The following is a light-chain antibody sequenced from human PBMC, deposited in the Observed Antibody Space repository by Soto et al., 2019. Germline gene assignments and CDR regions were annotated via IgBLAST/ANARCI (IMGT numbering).Light chain of an antibody. CDR3: QQSYSTPRT. CDR1: LSISTY. V-gene: IGKV1-39*01. J-gene: IGKJ2*01. CDR2: AAS. Sequence: DIQMTQSPSSLSASVGDRVTITCRASLSISTYLIWYQQKPGKAPKLLIYAASSLQSGVPSRFSGSGSGTDFTLTIRSLQPEDFATYYCQQSYSTPRTFGQGTKLEIK.